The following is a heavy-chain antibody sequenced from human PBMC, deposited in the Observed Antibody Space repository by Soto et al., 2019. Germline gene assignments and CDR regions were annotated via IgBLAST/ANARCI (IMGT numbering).Heavy chain of an antibody. CDR1: GGTFSSYA. V-gene: IGHV1-69*13. CDR3: ARDIASYYYDSSGYYGDAFDI. CDR2: IIPIFGTA. Sequence: SVKVSCKASGGTFSSYAISWVRQAPGQGLEWMGGIIPIFGTANYAQKFQGRVTITADESTSTAYMELSSLRSEDTAVYYCARDIASYYYDSSGYYGDAFDIWGQGTMVTVSS. D-gene: IGHD3-22*01. J-gene: IGHJ3*02.